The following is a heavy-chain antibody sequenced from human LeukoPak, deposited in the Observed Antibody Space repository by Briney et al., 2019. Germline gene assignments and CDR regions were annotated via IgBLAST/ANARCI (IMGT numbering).Heavy chain of an antibody. D-gene: IGHD3-22*01. Sequence: GGSLRLSCAASGFTFSNAWMSWVRQAPGKGLEWVGRIKSKTDGGTTDYAAPVKGRFTISRDDSKNTLYLQMNSLKTEDTAVYYCTTPRGSYYYDSSGYYFNDYWGQGTLVTVSS. CDR2: IKSKTDGGTT. CDR3: TTPRGSYYYDSSGYYFNDY. CDR1: GFTFSNAW. J-gene: IGHJ4*02. V-gene: IGHV3-15*01.